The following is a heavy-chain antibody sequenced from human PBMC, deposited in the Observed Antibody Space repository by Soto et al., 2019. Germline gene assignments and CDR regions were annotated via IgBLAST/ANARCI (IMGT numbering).Heavy chain of an antibody. J-gene: IGHJ6*02. V-gene: IGHV4-31*03. CDR2: IYYSGST. CDR3: ARVGDANWNSAYYYYGMDV. Sequence: SETLSLTCTVSGGSIGSGGYYWSWIRQHPGKGLEWIGYIYYSGSTYYNPSLKSRVTISVDTSKNQFSLKLSSVTAADTAVYYCARVGDANWNSAYYYYGMDVWGQGTTVTVSS. CDR1: GGSIGSGGYY. D-gene: IGHD1-7*01.